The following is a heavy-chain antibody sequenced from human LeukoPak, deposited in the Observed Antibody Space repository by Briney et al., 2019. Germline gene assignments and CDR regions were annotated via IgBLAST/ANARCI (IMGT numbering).Heavy chain of an antibody. CDR1: GNSISNYA. Sequence: ASAKVSCKASGNSISNYAVSWARQAPGQGFEWMGGIIPIFGTADYAQKFQGRVTITADQSTSTTYMALSSLKSEDTATYYCTTRACHAGGCSSSFYYYYGLHFWGQGTTVSVSS. V-gene: IGHV1-69*13. CDR3: TTRACHAGGCSSSFYYYYGLHF. J-gene: IGHJ6*02. D-gene: IGHD3-16*01. CDR2: IIPIFGTA.